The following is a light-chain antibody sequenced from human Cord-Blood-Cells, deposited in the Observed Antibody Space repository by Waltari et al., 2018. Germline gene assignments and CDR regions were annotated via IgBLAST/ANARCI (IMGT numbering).Light chain of an antibody. V-gene: IGKV2-28*01. CDR1: QSLLHSNGYNY. CDR2: LGS. J-gene: IGKJ3*01. CDR3: MQALQTPFT. Sequence: DIVMTQSPLSLPVTPGEPASISCRSSQSLLHSNGYNYLDWYLQKPWQSPQLLIYLGSNRASWVPDRFSGSGSGTDFTLKISRVEAEDVGVYYCMQALQTPFTFGPGTKVDIK.